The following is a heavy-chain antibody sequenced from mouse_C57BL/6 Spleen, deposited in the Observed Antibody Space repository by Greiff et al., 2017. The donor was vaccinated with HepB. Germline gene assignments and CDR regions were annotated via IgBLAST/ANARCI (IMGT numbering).Heavy chain of an antibody. D-gene: IGHD2-4*01. CDR3: ARHYYDYDVGYFDV. CDR1: GYTFTSYW. J-gene: IGHJ1*03. Sequence: VQLQQPGAELVRPGSSVKLSCKASGYTFTSYWMDWVKQRPGQGLEWIGNIYPSDSETHYNQKFKDKATLTVDKSSSTAYMQLNSLTSEDSAVYYCARHYYDYDVGYFDVWGTGTTVTVSS. V-gene: IGHV1-61*01. CDR2: IYPSDSET.